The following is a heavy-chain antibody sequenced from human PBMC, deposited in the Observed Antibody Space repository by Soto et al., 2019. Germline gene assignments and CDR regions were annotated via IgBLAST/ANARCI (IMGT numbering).Heavy chain of an antibody. CDR2: ISAAGDP. V-gene: IGHV3-13*05. CDR1: GFTFRNYD. J-gene: IGHJ6*02. CDR3: ARTDRDFYGLDV. Sequence: VQLVESGGGLVQPGGSLRLSCEASGFTFRNYDMHWVRQGTGKGLEWVSGISAAGDPDYADSVEGRFTISRENAQISFFLQMNSLRVGDTAVYYCARTDRDFYGLDVWGQGTTVIVSS.